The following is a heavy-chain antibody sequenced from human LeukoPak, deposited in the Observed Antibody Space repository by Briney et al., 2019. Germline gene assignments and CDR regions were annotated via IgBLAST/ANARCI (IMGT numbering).Heavy chain of an antibody. J-gene: IGHJ6*04. CDR1: GGTFSSYS. CDR3: ARDGYDILTGALCGMDV. CDR2: IIPIFGTA. V-gene: IGHV1-69*06. Sequence: SVKVSCKASGGTFSSYSISWMRQAPGQGLEWMGGIIPIFGTANYAHKFQGRVTITADKSTSTAYMELSSLRSEDTAVYYCARDGYDILTGALCGMDVWGKGTTVTVSS. D-gene: IGHD3-9*01.